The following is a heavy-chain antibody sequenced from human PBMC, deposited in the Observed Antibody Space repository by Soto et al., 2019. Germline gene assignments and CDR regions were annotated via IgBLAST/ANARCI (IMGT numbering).Heavy chain of an antibody. Sequence: ASVKVSCKASGYTFTSYDINWVRQATGQGLEWMGWMNPNSGNTGYAQKFQGRVTMTRNTSISTAYMELSSLRSEDTAVYYCARGRSRNSSSVVTTHQNRFDPWGQGTLVTVSS. CDR3: ARGRSRNSSSVVTTHQNRFDP. D-gene: IGHD6-6*01. CDR2: MNPNSGNT. J-gene: IGHJ5*02. CDR1: GYTFTSYD. V-gene: IGHV1-8*01.